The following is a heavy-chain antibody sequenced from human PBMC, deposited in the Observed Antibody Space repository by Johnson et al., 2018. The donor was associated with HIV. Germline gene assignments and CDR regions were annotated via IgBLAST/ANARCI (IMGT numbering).Heavy chain of an antibody. J-gene: IGHJ3*02. CDR3: ARARSIVVVPAAIGSYAFDI. CDR1: GFTFSDYY. Sequence: QVQLLESGGGLVQPGGSLRLSCAASGFTFSDYYMSWIRQAPGKGLEWVSYISSSGTTIYYADSVKGRFTISRDNAKNTLYLQMNSLRAEDTAVYYCARARSIVVVPAAIGSYAFDIWGQGTMVTVSS. V-gene: IGHV3-11*04. D-gene: IGHD2-2*01. CDR2: ISSSGTTI.